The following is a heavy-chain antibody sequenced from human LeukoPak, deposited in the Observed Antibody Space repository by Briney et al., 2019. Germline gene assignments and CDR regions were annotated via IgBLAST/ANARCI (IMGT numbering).Heavy chain of an antibody. CDR1: GYSFSYYW. Sequence: GESLKISCKDSGYSFSYYWIGWVRQMPGKGLEWMGIIYPGDSDTRYCPSFQGQVTISADMSINTVYLQWSSLKASDTAMYYCAKTTQDGGSMDVWGKGTTVTVAS. CDR2: IYPGDSDT. CDR3: AKTTQDGGSMDV. V-gene: IGHV5-51*01. J-gene: IGHJ6*03. D-gene: IGHD1-7*01.